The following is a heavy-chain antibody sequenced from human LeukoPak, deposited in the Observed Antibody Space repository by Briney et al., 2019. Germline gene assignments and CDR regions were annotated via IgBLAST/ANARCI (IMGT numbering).Heavy chain of an antibody. D-gene: IGHD1-26*01. Sequence: PSETLSLTCTVSDYSISSGYYWGWIRQPPGKGLEWIGSIYHSGSTYYNPSLKSRVTISVDTSKNQFSLKLSSVTAADTALYYCARGTVGATVYYFDYWGQGTLVTVPS. CDR3: ARGTVGATVYYFDY. J-gene: IGHJ4*02. CDR2: IYHSGST. CDR1: DYSISSGYY. V-gene: IGHV4-38-2*02.